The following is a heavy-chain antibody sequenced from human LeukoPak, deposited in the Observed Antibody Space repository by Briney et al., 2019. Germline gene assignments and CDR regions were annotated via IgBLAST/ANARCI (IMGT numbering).Heavy chain of an antibody. CDR3: ARRAHSGAMITLDY. Sequence: GKSLKISCQTSGFIFTTYWIVWVGQMPGKGLEWMGVIYPGDSNSRYSPSFQGQVTISADNSISTAYLQWSSLKASDTAMYYCARRAHSGAMITLDYWGQGTLVTVSS. D-gene: IGHD5-12*01. CDR2: IYPGDSNS. CDR1: GFIFTTYW. V-gene: IGHV5-51*01. J-gene: IGHJ4*02.